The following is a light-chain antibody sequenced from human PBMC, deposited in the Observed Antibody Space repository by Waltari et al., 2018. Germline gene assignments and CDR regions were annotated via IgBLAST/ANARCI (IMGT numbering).Light chain of an antibody. V-gene: IGKV1-5*03. J-gene: IGKJ1*01. Sequence: DIQMTQSPSTLSASVGDRVTIYCRASQTISSWLAWYQQKPGEAPRLLIYKASSLASGVPSRFSSSGSGTEFTLTISSLQPDDFATYYCQQYNNYSRTFGQGTKVEIK. CDR1: QTISSW. CDR2: KAS. CDR3: QQYNNYSRT.